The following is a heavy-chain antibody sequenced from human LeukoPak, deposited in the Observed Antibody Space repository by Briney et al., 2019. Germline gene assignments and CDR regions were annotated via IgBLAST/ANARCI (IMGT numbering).Heavy chain of an antibody. CDR2: IFGSGGSP. CDR1: GFTFGSFA. J-gene: IGHJ4*02. Sequence: GGSLRLSCEASGFTFGSFAMYWVRQAPGKGLDWIAGIFGSGGSPHYADSVKGRFTISRDNSKNTVHLQIYSLRAEDTAVYYCGKTTAGYSSGQKPAWPVDYWGQGTLVTVSS. CDR3: GKTTAGYSSGQKPAWPVDY. V-gene: IGHV3-23*01. D-gene: IGHD5-18*01.